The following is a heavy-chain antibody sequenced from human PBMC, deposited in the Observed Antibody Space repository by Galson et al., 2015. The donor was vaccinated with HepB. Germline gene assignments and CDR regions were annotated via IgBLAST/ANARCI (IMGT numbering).Heavy chain of an antibody. J-gene: IGHJ6*02. CDR3: ARNPSSYDYYNMDV. CDR2: ISAGSTTI. V-gene: IGHV3-48*01. CDR1: GVTIPSYS. Sequence: SLRLSCAASGVTIPSYSMNWVRKAPGKGLEWLAYISAGSTTIYYADSVKGRVTISRDKATNFLYLHMTSLRGEDTAVYYCARNPSSYDYYNMDVWGHGTAVTVSS.